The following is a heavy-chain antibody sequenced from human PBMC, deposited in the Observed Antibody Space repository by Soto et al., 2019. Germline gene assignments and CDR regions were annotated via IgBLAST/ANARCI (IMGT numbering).Heavy chain of an antibody. CDR1: GFSLSTSGVG. CDR3: AHMDYGFYGMDV. D-gene: IGHD3-10*01. Sequence: QITLKESGPTLVKPTQTLTLTCTFSGFSLSTSGVGVGWIRQPPGKALEWLAVICWDDDKRYSPSLKSRLTITRDTSKNQVVLTMTDMDPVDTATYYCAHMDYGFYGMDVWGQGTTVTFSS. V-gene: IGHV2-5*02. CDR2: ICWDDDK. J-gene: IGHJ6*02.